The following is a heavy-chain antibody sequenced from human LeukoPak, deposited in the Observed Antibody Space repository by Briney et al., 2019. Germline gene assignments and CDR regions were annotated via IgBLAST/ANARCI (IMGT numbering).Heavy chain of an antibody. V-gene: IGHV3-23*01. Sequence: GGSPRLSCAAPGFTFSSYAMSWGRQAPGKGLEWVSAISGSGGSTIYYADSVKGRFTISRDNAKNSLYLQMNSLRAEDTAVYYCARDPWTNSDYDGFDYWGQGTLVTVSS. CDR2: ISGSGGSTI. D-gene: IGHD5-12*01. J-gene: IGHJ4*02. CDR1: GFTFSSYA. CDR3: ARDPWTNSDYDGFDY.